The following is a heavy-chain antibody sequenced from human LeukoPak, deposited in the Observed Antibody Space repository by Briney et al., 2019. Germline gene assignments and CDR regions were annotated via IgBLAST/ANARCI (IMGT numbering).Heavy chain of an antibody. D-gene: IGHD3-3*01. Sequence: GGSLRLSCAASGFTFSSYGMSWVRQAPGKVLEWVSAISGSGGSTYYADSVKGRFTISRDNSKNTLYLQMNSLRAEDTAVYYCAKPFYDFWSGYYSGAFDIWGQGTMVTVSS. CDR2: ISGSGGST. CDR1: GFTFSSYG. V-gene: IGHV3-23*01. CDR3: AKPFYDFWSGYYSGAFDI. J-gene: IGHJ3*02.